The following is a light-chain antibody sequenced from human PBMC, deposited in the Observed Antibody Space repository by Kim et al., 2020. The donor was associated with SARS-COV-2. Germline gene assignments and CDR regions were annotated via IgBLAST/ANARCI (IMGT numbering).Light chain of an antibody. J-gene: IGKJ4*02. CDR3: QKYGSGPCT. V-gene: IGKV1-27*01. CDR2: GAS. CDR1: QVIDSY. Sequence: DIQMTQSPSSLSASVGDRVTLTCRASQVIDSYLAWYQQKPGKAPTVLIYGASTLTSGVPSRFSGSGSGTDFTLTISSLQPKDVGAYYCQKYGSGPCTFGRGTKVDIK.